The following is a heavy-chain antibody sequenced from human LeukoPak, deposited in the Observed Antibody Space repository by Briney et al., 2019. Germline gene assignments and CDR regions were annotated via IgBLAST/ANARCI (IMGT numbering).Heavy chain of an antibody. CDR1: GYTFTSYA. D-gene: IGHD3-9*01. CDR2: INTNTGNP. CDR3: ARDDPVGALTEALDYYGMDV. Sequence: ASVKVSCKASGYTFTSYAMNWVRQAPGQGLEWMGWINTNTGNPTYAQGFTGRFVFSLDTSVSTAYLQISSLKAEDTAVYYCARDDPVGALTEALDYYGMDVWGQGTTVTVSS. V-gene: IGHV7-4-1*02. J-gene: IGHJ6*02.